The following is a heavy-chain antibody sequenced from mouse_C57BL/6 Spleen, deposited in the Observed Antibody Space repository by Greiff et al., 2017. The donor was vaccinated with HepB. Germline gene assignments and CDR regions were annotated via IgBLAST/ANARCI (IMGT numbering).Heavy chain of an antibody. CDR1: GYTFTSYW. D-gene: IGHD1-1*01. Sequence: QVQLQQSGAELVKPGASVKMSCKASGYTFTSYWITWVKQRPGQGLEWIGDIYPGSGSTNYNEKFKSKATLTVDTSSSTAYMQLSSLTSEDSAVYYCARGGEVLRYPYYFDYWGQGTTLTVSS. CDR2: IYPGSGST. CDR3: ARGGEVLRYPYYFDY. J-gene: IGHJ2*01. V-gene: IGHV1-55*01.